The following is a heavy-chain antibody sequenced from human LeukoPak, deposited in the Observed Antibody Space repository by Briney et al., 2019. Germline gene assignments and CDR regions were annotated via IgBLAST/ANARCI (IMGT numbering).Heavy chain of an antibody. V-gene: IGHV4-4*07. J-gene: IGHJ3*02. Sequence: PSETLSLTCTVSGGSISSYYWSWIRQPAGKGLEWIGRIYTSGSTNYNPSLKSRVTMSVDTSKNQFSLKLSFVTAADTAVYYCARDLIAGPIGYSYGYYAFDIWGQGTMVTVSS. CDR1: GGSISSYY. D-gene: IGHD5-18*01. CDR3: ARDLIAGPIGYSYGYYAFDI. CDR2: IYTSGST.